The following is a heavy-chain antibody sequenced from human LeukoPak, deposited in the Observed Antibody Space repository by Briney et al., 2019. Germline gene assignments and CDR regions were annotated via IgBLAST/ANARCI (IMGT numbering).Heavy chain of an antibody. V-gene: IGHV3-74*01. CDR3: GNFGVIWEIDY. D-gene: IGHD2/OR15-2a*01. CDR2: INSDGSGT. J-gene: IGHJ4*02. CDR1: GFTFSSYW. Sequence: GGSLRLSCAASGFTFSSYWMHWVRQAPGKGLVWVSRINSDGSGTGYADSVKGRFTISRDNAKNTLYLQMNSLRAEDTAVYYCGNFGVIWEIDYWGQGALVTVSS.